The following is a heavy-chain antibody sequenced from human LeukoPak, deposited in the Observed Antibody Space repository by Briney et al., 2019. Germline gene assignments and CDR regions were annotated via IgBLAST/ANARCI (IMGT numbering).Heavy chain of an antibody. CDR3: ARVQHAYYDSVGAFDI. Sequence: SETLSLTCTVSGGSISSGGYYWSWIRQHPGKGLEWIGYIYYSGSTYYNPSLKSRVTISVDTSKNQFSLKLSSVTAADTAVYYCARVQHAYYDSVGAFDIWGQGTMVTVSS. CDR2: IYYSGST. J-gene: IGHJ3*02. CDR1: GGSISSGGYY. D-gene: IGHD3-22*01. V-gene: IGHV4-31*03.